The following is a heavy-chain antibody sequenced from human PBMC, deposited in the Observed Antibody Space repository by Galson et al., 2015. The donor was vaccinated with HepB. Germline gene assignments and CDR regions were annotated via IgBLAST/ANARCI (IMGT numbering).Heavy chain of an antibody. J-gene: IGHJ4*02. Sequence: SETLSLTCAVYGGSFSGYYWSWIRQPPGKGLEWIGEINHSGSTNYNPSLKSRVTISVDTSKNQFSLKLSSVTAADTAVYYCARGHWIADYWDQGTLVTVSS. CDR2: INHSGST. D-gene: IGHD2-2*03. CDR3: ARGHWIADY. CDR1: GGSFSGYY. V-gene: IGHV4-34*01.